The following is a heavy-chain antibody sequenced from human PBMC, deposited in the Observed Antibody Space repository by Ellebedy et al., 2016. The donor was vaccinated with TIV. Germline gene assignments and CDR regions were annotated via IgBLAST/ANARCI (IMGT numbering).Heavy chain of an antibody. J-gene: IGHJ5*02. V-gene: IGHV1-69*13. Sequence: SVKVSCXASGGTFSSYAISWVRQAPGQGLEWMGGIIPIFGTANYAQKFQGRVTITADESTSTAYMDLSSLRSEDTAVYYCARDFWSGYQFSGWFNPWGQGTLVTVSS. CDR1: GGTFSSYA. D-gene: IGHD3-3*01. CDR2: IIPIFGTA. CDR3: ARDFWSGYQFSGWFNP.